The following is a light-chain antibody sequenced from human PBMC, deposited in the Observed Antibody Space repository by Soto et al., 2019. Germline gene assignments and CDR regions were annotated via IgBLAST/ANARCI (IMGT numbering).Light chain of an antibody. V-gene: IGLV2-8*01. CDR2: EVT. J-gene: IGLJ1*01. CDR3: SSYAGSRTYV. Sequence: QSVLTQPPSASGSPGQSVTISCTGTSSDVGGYNYVAWFQQHPGKAPKLMIYEVTKRPSGVPDRFSGSKSGNTASLTVSGLQAEDEADYYCSSYAGSRTYVFGTGNKVTVL. CDR1: SSDVGGYNY.